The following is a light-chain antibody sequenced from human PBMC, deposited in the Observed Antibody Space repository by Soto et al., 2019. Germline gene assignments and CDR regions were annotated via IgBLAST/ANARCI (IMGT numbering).Light chain of an antibody. CDR2: AAS. CDR1: QGISNY. V-gene: IGKV1-27*01. CDR3: PKYNSAQLT. J-gene: IGKJ3*01. Sequence: DIQMTHSPSSLSASVGDRVTITCRASQGISNYLAWYQQKPGKVPKLLIYAASTLQSGVPSRFSGSGSGTDFTLTISSLQPEDVATYYCPKYNSAQLTVGPGTKVDIK.